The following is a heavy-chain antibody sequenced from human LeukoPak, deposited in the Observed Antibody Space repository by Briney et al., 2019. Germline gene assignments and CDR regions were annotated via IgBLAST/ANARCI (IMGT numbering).Heavy chain of an antibody. Sequence: ASVKVSCKASGYTFTSYDINWVRQATGQGLEWMGWMNPDSGNTGCAQKFQGRVTMTRNTSISTAYMELSSLRSEDTAVYYCARHPYCSSTSCYMDDYWGQGTLVTVSS. CDR3: ARHPYCSSTSCYMDDY. CDR2: MNPDSGNT. J-gene: IGHJ4*02. V-gene: IGHV1-8*01. D-gene: IGHD2-2*02. CDR1: GYTFTSYD.